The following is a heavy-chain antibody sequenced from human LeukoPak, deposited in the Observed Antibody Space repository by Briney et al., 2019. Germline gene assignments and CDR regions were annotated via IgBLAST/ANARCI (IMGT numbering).Heavy chain of an antibody. CDR3: ATEVGTPDIRSAFEI. CDR2: IKQDGNEK. J-gene: IGHJ3*02. Sequence: GGSLRLSCAASGFTFSNYWMSWVRRAPGKGLEWVANIKQDGNEKNFVDSVEGRFTISRDNAKSSLYLQMDSLRAEDTAVYYCATEVGTPDIRSAFEIWGQGTMVTVSS. V-gene: IGHV3-7*01. D-gene: IGHD2-15*01. CDR1: GFTFSNYW.